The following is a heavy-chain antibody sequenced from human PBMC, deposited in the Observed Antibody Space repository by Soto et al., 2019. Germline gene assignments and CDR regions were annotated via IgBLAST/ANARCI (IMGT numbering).Heavy chain of an antibody. D-gene: IGHD2-2*01. CDR3: ARGPYCISTSCYDWFDP. CDR1: GFTFSSYW. Sequence: HPGGSLRLSCAASGFTFSSYWMHWVRQAPGKGLVWVSRISSDGSSTTYADSVKGRFTISRDNAKNTLYMKMDSLRAEDTGVYYSARGPYCISTSCYDWFDPWGQGTLVTVSS. CDR2: ISSDGSST. J-gene: IGHJ5*02. V-gene: IGHV3-74*01.